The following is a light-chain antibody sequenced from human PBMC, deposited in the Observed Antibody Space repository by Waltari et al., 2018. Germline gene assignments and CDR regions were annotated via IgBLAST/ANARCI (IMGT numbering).Light chain of an antibody. CDR1: QSFSSY. J-gene: IGKJ4*01. Sequence: ESVLTQSPATLSLSPGERATLSCRASQSFSSYLAWYQQKPGQAPRLLIYDASNRATGIPARFSGSGSGTDFSLTISSLEPEDFAVYYCQQRSNWPPTFGGGTKVEIK. CDR3: QQRSNWPPT. V-gene: IGKV3-11*01. CDR2: DAS.